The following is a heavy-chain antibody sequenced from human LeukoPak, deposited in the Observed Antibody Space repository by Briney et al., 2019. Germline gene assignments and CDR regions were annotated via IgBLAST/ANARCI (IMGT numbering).Heavy chain of an antibody. D-gene: IGHD6-13*01. CDR3: ARWKQQLVRGYYFDY. Sequence: PSETLSLTCAVYGGSSSGYYWSWIRQAPGKGLEWIGEINQSGSTNYNPSLKSRVTISVDTSKNQFSLKLSSVTAADTAVYYCARWKQQLVRGYYFDYWGQGTLVTVSS. CDR1: GGSSSGYY. CDR2: INQSGST. J-gene: IGHJ4*02. V-gene: IGHV4-34*01.